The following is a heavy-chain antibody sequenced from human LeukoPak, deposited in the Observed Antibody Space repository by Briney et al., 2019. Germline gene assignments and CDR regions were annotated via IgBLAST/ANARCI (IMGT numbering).Heavy chain of an antibody. V-gene: IGHV1-2*02. J-gene: IGHJ4*02. CDR3: AVGYSSGWYHSPSWSFDY. D-gene: IGHD6-19*01. CDR1: GYTFTGYY. CDR2: INPNSGGT. Sequence: ASVKVSCKASGYTFTGYYMHWVRQAPGQGLEWMGWINPNSGGTNYAQKFQGRVTMTRDTSISTAYMELSRLRSDDTAVYYCAVGYSSGWYHSPSWSFDYWGQGTLVTVSS.